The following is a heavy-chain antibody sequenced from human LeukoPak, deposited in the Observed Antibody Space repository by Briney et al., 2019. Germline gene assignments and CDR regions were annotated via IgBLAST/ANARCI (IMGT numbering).Heavy chain of an antibody. D-gene: IGHD3-16*02. CDR1: GYTLTELS. CDR3: ATGNPSYDYVWGSYRPLVLGY. Sequence: GASVKVSCKVSGYTLTELSMHWVRQAPGKGLEWRGGFDPEDGETIYAQKFQGRVTMTEDTSTDTAYMELSSLRSEDTAVYYCATGNPSYDYVWGSYRPLVLGYWGQGTLVTVSS. CDR2: FDPEDGET. J-gene: IGHJ4*02. V-gene: IGHV1-24*01.